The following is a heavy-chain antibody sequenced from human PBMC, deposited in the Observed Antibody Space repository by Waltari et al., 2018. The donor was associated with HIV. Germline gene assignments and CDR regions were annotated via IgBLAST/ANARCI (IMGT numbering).Heavy chain of an antibody. CDR3: ARDGIAARPWVCYYGMDV. J-gene: IGHJ6*02. D-gene: IGHD6-6*01. CDR2: INPSGGST. Sequence: QVQLVQSGAEVKKPGASVKVSCKASGYTFTSYYMHWVRQAPGQGLEWMGIINPSGGSTSYAQKFQGRVTMTRDTSTSTVYMELSSLRSEDTAVYYCARDGIAARPWVCYYGMDVWGQGTTVTVSS. CDR1: GYTFTSYY. V-gene: IGHV1-46*01.